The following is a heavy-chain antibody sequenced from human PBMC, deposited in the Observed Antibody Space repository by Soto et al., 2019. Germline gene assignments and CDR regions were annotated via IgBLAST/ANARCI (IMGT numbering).Heavy chain of an antibody. CDR3: ARTIQQLRYFDYPFSHYYYGMDV. Sequence: EVQLVESGGGLVQPGGSLRLSCAASGFTFSSYSMNWVRQAPGKGLEWVSYISSSSSTIYYADSVKGRFTISRDNAKNSLDLQMNSLRDEDTAVYYCARTIQQLRYFDYPFSHYYYGMDVWGQGTTVTVSS. J-gene: IGHJ6*02. CDR2: ISSSSSTI. D-gene: IGHD3-9*01. V-gene: IGHV3-48*02. CDR1: GFTFSSYS.